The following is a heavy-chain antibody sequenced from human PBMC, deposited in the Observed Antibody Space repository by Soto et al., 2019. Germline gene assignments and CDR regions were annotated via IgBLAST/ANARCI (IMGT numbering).Heavy chain of an antibody. Sequence: GASVKVSCKASGGTFSSYAISLVRQAPGQGLEWMGGISPYYGNTNYAQKLQGRVTMTTDTSTSTAYMELRSLRSDDTAVYYCARDKLRGAIGGDYWGQGTLVTVSS. CDR3: ARDKLRGAIGGDY. V-gene: IGHV1-18*01. J-gene: IGHJ4*02. D-gene: IGHD3-10*01. CDR1: GGTFSSYA. CDR2: ISPYYGNT.